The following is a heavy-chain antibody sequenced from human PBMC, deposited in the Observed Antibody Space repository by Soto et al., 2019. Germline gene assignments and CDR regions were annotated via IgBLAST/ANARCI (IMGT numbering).Heavy chain of an antibody. V-gene: IGHV4-31*03. Sequence: QVQLQESGPGLVKPSQTLSLTCTVSGGSISSGGYYWSWIRQHPGKGLEGIGYIYYSGSTYYNPSLKSRVTISVDTSKNQFSLKLSSVTAADTAVYYCAREPTDIVVVTANDAFDIWGQGTMVTVSS. D-gene: IGHD2-21*02. CDR1: GGSISSGGYY. CDR2: IYYSGST. J-gene: IGHJ3*02. CDR3: AREPTDIVVVTANDAFDI.